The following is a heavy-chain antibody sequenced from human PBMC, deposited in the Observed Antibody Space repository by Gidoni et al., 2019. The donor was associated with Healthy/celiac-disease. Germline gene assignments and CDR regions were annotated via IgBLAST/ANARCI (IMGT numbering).Heavy chain of an antibody. CDR2: INHSGST. D-gene: IGHD3-3*01. V-gene: IGHV4-34*01. J-gene: IGHJ4*02. CDR3: ARTGASYYDFWSGYYTGVYLDY. Sequence: GLEWIGEINHSGSTNYNPSLKSRVTISVDTSKNQFSLKLSSVTAADTAVYYCARTGASYYDFWSGYYTGVYLDYWGQGTLVTVSS.